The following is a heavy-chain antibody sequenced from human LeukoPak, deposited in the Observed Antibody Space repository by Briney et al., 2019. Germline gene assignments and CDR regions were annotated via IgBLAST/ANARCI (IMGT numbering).Heavy chain of an antibody. Sequence: ASVKVSCKASGYKFTDDYMHWVRQAPGQGLEFMGWINPDSGFTNYAQKFKGRVTMTRDTSISTAYLVVRSLTSDDTAVYYCARSRDYFDYWGQGTLVTVSS. CDR2: INPDSGFT. CDR3: ARSRDYFDY. V-gene: IGHV1-2*02. CDR1: GYKFTDDY. J-gene: IGHJ4*02.